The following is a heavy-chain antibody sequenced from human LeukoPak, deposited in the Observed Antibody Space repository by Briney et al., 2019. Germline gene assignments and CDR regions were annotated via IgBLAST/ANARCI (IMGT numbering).Heavy chain of an antibody. CDR2: MNPNSGNT. CDR3: ARGGHCSSTSCRNWFDP. CDR1: GGTFSSYA. Sequence: ASVKVSCKASGGTFSSYAINWVRQATGQGLEWMGWMNPNSGNTGYAQKFQGRVTMTRNTSISTAYMELSSLRSEDTAVYYCARGGHCSSTSCRNWFDPWGQGTLVTVSS. D-gene: IGHD2-2*01. V-gene: IGHV1-8*02. J-gene: IGHJ5*02.